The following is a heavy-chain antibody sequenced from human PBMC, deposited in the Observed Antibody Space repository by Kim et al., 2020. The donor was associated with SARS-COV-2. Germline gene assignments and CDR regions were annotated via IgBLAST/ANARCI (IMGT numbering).Heavy chain of an antibody. CDR3: TRIPGTPFAFWDSFD. Sequence: GGSLRLSCAASGFTFSDSPMHWVRQASGKGLEWVCRIRSKANSYATAYAASVRGRFIISRDDSKNTAYLQMNSLKTEDTAVYYCTRIPGTPFAFWDSFD. CDR1: GFTFSDSP. V-gene: IGHV3-73*01. CDR2: IRSKANSYAT. J-gene: IGHJ3*02. D-gene: IGHD1-1*01.